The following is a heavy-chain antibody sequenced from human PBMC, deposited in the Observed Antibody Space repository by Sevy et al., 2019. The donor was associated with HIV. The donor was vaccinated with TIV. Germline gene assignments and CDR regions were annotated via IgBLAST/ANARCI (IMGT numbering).Heavy chain of an antibody. D-gene: IGHD6-6*01. CDR1: AFNFNDYW. CDR2: INQDGSAK. CDR3: ARDSPPYTSTFSSSYV. J-gene: IGHJ4*02. Sequence: GGSLRLSCAASAFNFNDYWMNWVRQAPGKGLEWVANINQDGSAKYYVDSAKGRFTISRDNAKNSLYLQMNSLRADDTAVYYCARDSPPYTSTFSSSYVWGQGTLVTISS. V-gene: IGHV3-7*03.